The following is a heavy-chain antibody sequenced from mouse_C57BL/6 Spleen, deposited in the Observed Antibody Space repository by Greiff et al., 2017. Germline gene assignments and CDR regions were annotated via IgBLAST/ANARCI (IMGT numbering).Heavy chain of an antibody. CDR3: ARDYYGSSPWCAY. CDR1: GYTFTDYY. V-gene: IGHV1-26*01. D-gene: IGHD1-1*01. J-gene: IGHJ3*01. Sequence: EVQLQQSGPELVKPGASVKISCKASGYTFTDYYMNWVKQSHGQSLEWIGDINPNNGGTSYNQKFTGKATLTVDKSSSTAYMELRSLTSEDSAVYYCARDYYGSSPWCAYWGQGTLVTVSA. CDR2: INPNNGGT.